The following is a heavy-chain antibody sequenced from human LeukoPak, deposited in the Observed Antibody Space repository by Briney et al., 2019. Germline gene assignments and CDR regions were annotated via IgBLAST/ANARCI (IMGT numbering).Heavy chain of an antibody. CDR3: TKDRSYGRSYFDY. D-gene: IGHD5-18*01. V-gene: IGHV3-66*02. CDR2: IYSGGST. CDR1: GFTVSNNY. Sequence: PGGSLRLSCAVSGFTVSNNYMSWVRQAPGKGLEWVSVIYSGGSTYYADSVKGRSTISRDYSKNTLYLQMNSLRIEDTAVYYCTKDRSYGRSYFDYWGQGTLVTVAS. J-gene: IGHJ4*02.